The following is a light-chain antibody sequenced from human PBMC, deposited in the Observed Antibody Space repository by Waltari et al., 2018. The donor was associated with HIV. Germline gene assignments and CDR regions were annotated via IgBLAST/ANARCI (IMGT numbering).Light chain of an antibody. CDR2: GAS. Sequence: ICFKQSPGTLAFAPGGGATLSCRASQSLPSNSLAWYQQKRGQAPRLLIYGASSRATGIPDRFSGSGSGTDFTLTVSRLEPEDFAVYFCHQYGSSPQTFGQGTKVDIK. CDR3: HQYGSSPQT. CDR1: QSLPSNS. J-gene: IGKJ1*01. V-gene: IGKV3-20*01.